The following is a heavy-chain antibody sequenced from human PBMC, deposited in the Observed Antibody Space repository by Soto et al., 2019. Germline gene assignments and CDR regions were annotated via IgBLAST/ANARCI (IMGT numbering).Heavy chain of an antibody. CDR1: GGSFGNSA. D-gene: IGHD3-3*01. J-gene: IGHJ4*02. CDR2: FIPVYRTL. CDR3: ATGVIWIGYFTVDS. Sequence: QVLLVQSGAEVKKPGSSVKISCKASGGSFGNSAINWVRQTPGQGLEWLGGFIPVYRTLNYAQKFQGRVTITAAEATGTAYMTLKSLASNDTAVYYCATGVIWIGYFTVDSWGQGTRVTVSS. V-gene: IGHV1-69*01.